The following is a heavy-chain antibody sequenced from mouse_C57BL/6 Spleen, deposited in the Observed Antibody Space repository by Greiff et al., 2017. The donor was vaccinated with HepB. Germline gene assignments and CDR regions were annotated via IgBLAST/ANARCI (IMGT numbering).Heavy chain of an antibody. Sequence: EVQLQESGGGLVKPGGSLKLSCAASGFTFSDYGMHWVRQAPEKGLEWVAYISSGSSTIYYADTVKGRFTISRDNAKNTLFLQMTSLRSEDTAMYYCAGGLRRDYAMDYWGQGTSVTVSS. J-gene: IGHJ4*01. CDR1: GFTFSDYG. V-gene: IGHV5-17*01. CDR3: AGGLRRDYAMDY. CDR2: ISSGSSTI. D-gene: IGHD3-3*01.